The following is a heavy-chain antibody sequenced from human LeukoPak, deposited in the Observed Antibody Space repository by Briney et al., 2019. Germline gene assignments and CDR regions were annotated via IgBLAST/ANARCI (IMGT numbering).Heavy chain of an antibody. J-gene: IGHJ4*02. D-gene: IGHD2/OR15-2a*01. Sequence: SWVRQPPGKGLEWIGEINHSGSTNYNPSLKSRVTISQDTSKNQVSLRLSSVTAADTAVYYCARGRVTTTSVTSYWGQGTLVTVSS. V-gene: IGHV4-34*01. CDR3: ARGRVTTTSVTSY. CDR2: INHSGST.